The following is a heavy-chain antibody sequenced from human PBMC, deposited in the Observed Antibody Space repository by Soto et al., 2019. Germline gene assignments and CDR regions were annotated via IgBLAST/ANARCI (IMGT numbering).Heavy chain of an antibody. J-gene: IGHJ4*02. CDR1: GYTFTSYA. D-gene: IGHD2-21*02. Sequence: GASVKVSCKASGYTFTSYAMHWVRQAPGQRLEWMGWINAGNGNTKYSQKFQGRVTITRDTSASTAYMELSSLRSEDTAVYYCARDPYCGGDYYYGSFDYWGQGTLVTVSS. CDR2: INAGNGNT. V-gene: IGHV1-3*01. CDR3: ARDPYCGGDYYYGSFDY.